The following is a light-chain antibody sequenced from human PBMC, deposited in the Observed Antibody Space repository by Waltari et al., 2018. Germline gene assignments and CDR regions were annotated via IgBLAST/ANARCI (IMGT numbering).Light chain of an antibody. CDR1: DIDFKN. J-gene: IGLJ3*02. Sequence: SYVLTQPPSVSVAPGPTAKITCGGGDIDFKNVHWYQQKPGQAPVLVVYDDTDRPSGIPERFSGSNSRNTATLTISRVEAGDEADYYCQVWDHGSDGGVFGGGTELIV. CDR3: QVWDHGSDGGV. CDR2: DDT. V-gene: IGLV3-21*02.